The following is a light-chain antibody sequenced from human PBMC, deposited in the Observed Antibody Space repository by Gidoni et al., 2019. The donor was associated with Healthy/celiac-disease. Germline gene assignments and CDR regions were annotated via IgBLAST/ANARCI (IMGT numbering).Light chain of an antibody. CDR1: QSVLYSSNNKNY. J-gene: IGKJ1*01. V-gene: IGKV4-1*01. CDR2: WAS. Sequence: DIVMTQSPYSLAVSLGERATINCKSSQSVLYSSNNKNYLAWYQQKPGQPPKLLIYWASTRESGVPDRFSGSGSGTDFTLTISSLQAEDVAVYYCQQYYSTPWTFGQXTKVEIK. CDR3: QQYYSTPWT.